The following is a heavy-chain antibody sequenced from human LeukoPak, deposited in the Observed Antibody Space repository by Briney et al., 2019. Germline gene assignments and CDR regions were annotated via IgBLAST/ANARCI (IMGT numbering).Heavy chain of an antibody. CDR2: ISGSGGST. D-gene: IGHD1-26*01. V-gene: IGHV3-23*01. CDR1: GLTFSSYA. Sequence: GGSLRLSCAASGLTFSSYAMHWVRQAPGKGLEWVSVISGSGGSTYSADSMKGRFTISRDNSKNTLYLQMNSLRAEDTAVYFCAKSQDGGRLFHFDYWGQGTLVTVSS. CDR3: AKSQDGGRLFHFDY. J-gene: IGHJ4*02.